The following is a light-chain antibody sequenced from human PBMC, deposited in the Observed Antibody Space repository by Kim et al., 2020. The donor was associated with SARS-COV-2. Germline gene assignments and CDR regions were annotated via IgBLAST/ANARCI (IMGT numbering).Light chain of an antibody. J-gene: IGLJ3*02. V-gene: IGLV2-14*03. CDR2: DVS. CDR1: SSDVGGYNY. Sequence: GQSITISCPGTSSDVGGYNYVSWYQQHPGKAPKLMIYDVSNRPSGVSNRFSGSKSGNTASLTISGLQAEYEADYYCSSYTSSTSRVFGGGTQLTVL. CDR3: SSYTSSTSRV.